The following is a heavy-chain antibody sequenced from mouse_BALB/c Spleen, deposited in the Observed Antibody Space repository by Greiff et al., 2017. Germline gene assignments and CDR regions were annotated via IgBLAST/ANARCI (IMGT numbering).Heavy chain of an antibody. Sequence: QVQLQQPGAELVRPGASVKLSCKASGYTFTSYWINWVKQRPGQGLEWIGNIYPSDSYTNYNQKFKDKATLTVDKSSSTAYMQLSSPTSEDSAVYYCTRQLGLPYFDYWGQGTTLTVSS. CDR1: GYTFTSYW. J-gene: IGHJ2*01. CDR3: TRQLGLPYFDY. CDR2: IYPSDSYT. V-gene: IGHV1-69*02. D-gene: IGHD3-1*01.